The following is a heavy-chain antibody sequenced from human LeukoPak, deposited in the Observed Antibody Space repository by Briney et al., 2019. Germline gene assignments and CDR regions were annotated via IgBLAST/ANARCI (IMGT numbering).Heavy chain of an antibody. CDR3: AREFSGSYDY. CDR2: INHSGST. CDR1: GGSFSGYY. J-gene: IGHJ4*02. V-gene: IGHV4-34*01. Sequence: SETLSLTCAVYGGSFSGYYRSWIRQPPGKGLEWIGEINHSGSTNYNPSLKSRVTISVDTSKNQFSLKLSSVTAADTAVYYCAREFSGSYDYWGQGTLVTVSS. D-gene: IGHD1-26*01.